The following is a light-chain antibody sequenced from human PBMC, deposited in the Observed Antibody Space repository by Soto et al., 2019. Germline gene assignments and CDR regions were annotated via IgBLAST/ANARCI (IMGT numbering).Light chain of an antibody. CDR3: QQYGSSPYT. Sequence: EILLTQSPGILSLSPGERATLSCRASQSVKNSYLAWYQQKPGQAPRLLIYGASGRATGIPDGFSGSGYGTDFTLTISSLEPEDFAMYYCQQYGSSPYTFGQGNKLEI. J-gene: IGKJ2*01. CDR2: GAS. V-gene: IGKV3-20*01. CDR1: QSVKNSY.